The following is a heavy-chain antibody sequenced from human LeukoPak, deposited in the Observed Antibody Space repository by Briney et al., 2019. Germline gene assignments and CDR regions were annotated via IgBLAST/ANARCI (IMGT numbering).Heavy chain of an antibody. CDR3: AKEYALYSYGPNYFDY. Sequence: GGSLRLSCAASGFTFGSYGMHWVRQAPGKGLEWVAVISYDGNNKYYADSVKGRFSFSRDNSKNTLYLQMNSLRAEDTAVYFCAKEYALYSYGPNYFDYWGQGTLVTVSS. CDR2: ISYDGNNK. V-gene: IGHV3-30*18. D-gene: IGHD5-18*01. CDR1: GFTFGSYG. J-gene: IGHJ4*02.